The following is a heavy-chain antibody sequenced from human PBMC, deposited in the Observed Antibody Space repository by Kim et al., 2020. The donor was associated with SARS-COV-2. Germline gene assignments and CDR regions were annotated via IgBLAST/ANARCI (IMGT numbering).Heavy chain of an antibody. CDR1: GFTFNSYA. V-gene: IGHV3-23*01. J-gene: IGHJ3*02. D-gene: IGHD3-9*01. Sequence: GGSLRLSCVASGFTFNSYAMIWVRQAPGKGLEWVAAISGSGGSTDYADSVKGRVAISRDNSKSTVHLQMNSLRAEDTAVYYCAKKAQDFWNTLTGFYADAFDMWGQGTMVTISS. CDR3: AKKAQDFWNTLTGFYADAFDM. CDR2: ISGSGGST.